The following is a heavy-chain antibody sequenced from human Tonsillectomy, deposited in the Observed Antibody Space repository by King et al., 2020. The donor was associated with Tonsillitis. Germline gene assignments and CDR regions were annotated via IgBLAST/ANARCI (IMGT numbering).Heavy chain of an antibody. CDR2: ISYAGRNR. CDR1: GFTFSSYA. CDR3: ARGTDYGMDV. V-gene: IGHV3-30*04. D-gene: IGHD4-17*01. J-gene: IGHJ6*02. Sequence: VQLVESGGGVVQPGRSLRLSCAASGFTFSSYAMHWVRQAPGKGLEWVAVISYAGRNRYNADSVKGRFTISRDNSKNTLYLQMNSLRAEDTAVYYCARGTDYGMDVWGQGTTVTVSS.